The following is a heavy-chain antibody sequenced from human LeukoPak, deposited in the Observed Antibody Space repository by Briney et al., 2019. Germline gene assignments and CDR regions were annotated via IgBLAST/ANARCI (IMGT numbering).Heavy chain of an antibody. Sequence: GGSLRLSCAASGFTFSSYGMSWVRQAPGKGLEWVSAISGSGGSTYYADSVKGRFTISRDNSKNTLYLQMSSLTAADTAVYYCAKDRSIGTYYTFDHWGQGTLVTVSA. J-gene: IGHJ4*02. CDR2: ISGSGGST. CDR1: GFTFSSYG. CDR3: AKDRSIGTYYTFDH. D-gene: IGHD1-26*01. V-gene: IGHV3-23*01.